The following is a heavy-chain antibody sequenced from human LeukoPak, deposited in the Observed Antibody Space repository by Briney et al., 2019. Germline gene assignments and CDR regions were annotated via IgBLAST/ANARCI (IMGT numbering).Heavy chain of an antibody. CDR1: GFTFSSYG. Sequence: GRSLRLSCAASGFTFSSYGMHWVRQAPGKGLEWVAVISYDGSNKYYADSVKGRFTISRDNSKNTLYLQTNSLRAEDTAVYYCAKDASGSGSYLRGGRDIDYWGQGTLVTVSS. CDR3: AKDASGSGSYLRGGRDIDY. D-gene: IGHD1-26*01. CDR2: ISYDGSNK. V-gene: IGHV3-30*18. J-gene: IGHJ4*02.